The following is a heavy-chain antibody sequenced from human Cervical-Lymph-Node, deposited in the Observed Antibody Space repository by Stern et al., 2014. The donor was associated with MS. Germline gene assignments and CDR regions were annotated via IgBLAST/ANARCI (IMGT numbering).Heavy chain of an antibody. D-gene: IGHD3-22*01. V-gene: IGHV3-7*01. CDR1: GLSFTSYW. J-gene: IGHJ4*02. CDR3: VKGGRGYSDGSDYSLDS. CDR2: IKKDGSEK. Sequence: EVQLEESGGGLVQPGGSLRLSCAASGLSFTSYWMNWVRLAPGKGLAWVANIKKDGSEKYYVDSVKGRFTISRDNAKNSLYLQMNRLRAEDTAVYYGVKGGRGYSDGSDYSLDSWGPGSLVTVSS.